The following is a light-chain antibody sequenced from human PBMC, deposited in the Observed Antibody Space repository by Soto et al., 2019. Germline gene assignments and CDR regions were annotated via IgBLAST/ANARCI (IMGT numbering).Light chain of an antibody. CDR2: SAS. J-gene: IGKJ4*01. CDR3: QQANSFPRT. CDR1: QGFSTW. Sequence: DIQMTQSPSSVSASVGDRVTITCRASQGFSTWLAWYRRKPGRAPELLIYSASSLHSGVPSRFSGSGSGTDFTLTISSLQHEDFATYYCQQANSFPRTFGGGTEVEIK. V-gene: IGKV1-12*01.